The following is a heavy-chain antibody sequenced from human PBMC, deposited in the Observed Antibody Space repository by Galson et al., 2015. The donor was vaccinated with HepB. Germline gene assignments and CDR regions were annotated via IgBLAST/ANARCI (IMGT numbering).Heavy chain of an antibody. V-gene: IGHV3-21*01. CDR1: GFTFSSYS. J-gene: IGHJ6*03. D-gene: IGHD3-3*02. CDR3: ARAADLIFGVVIMSAYYYYMDV. CDR2: ISSSSSYI. Sequence: SLRLSCAASGFTFSSYSMNWVRQAPGKGLEWVSSISSSSSYIYYADSVKGRFTISRDNAKNSLYLQMNSLRAEDTAVYYCARAADLIFGVVIMSAYYYYMDVWGKGTTVTVSS.